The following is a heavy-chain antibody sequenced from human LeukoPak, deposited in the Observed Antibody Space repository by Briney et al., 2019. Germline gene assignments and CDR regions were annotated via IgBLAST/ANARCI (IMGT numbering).Heavy chain of an antibody. Sequence: SETLSLTCTVSGGSVITSSYYWGWIRQPPGKGLESIGSIYYTGSTYYNPSLKSRVSLSGDTSKNQFSLKLTSVTAADTAVYYCVTTTASGYYLDYWGQGTLVTVSS. CDR2: IYYTGST. CDR3: VTTTASGYYLDY. D-gene: IGHD1-14*01. V-gene: IGHV4-39*01. J-gene: IGHJ4*02. CDR1: GGSVITSSYY.